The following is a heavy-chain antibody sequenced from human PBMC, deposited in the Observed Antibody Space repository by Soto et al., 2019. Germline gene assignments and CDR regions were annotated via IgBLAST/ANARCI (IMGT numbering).Heavy chain of an antibody. V-gene: IGHV4-34*01. CDR1: GGSFSGYY. CDR2: INHSGST. D-gene: IGHD3-3*01. Sequence: SETLSLTCAVYGGSFSGYYWSWIRQPPGKGLEWIGEINHSGSTNYNPSLKSRVTISVDTSKNQFSLKLSSVTAADTAVYYCARGRREYDFWSGYPKPFDYWGQGTLVTVSS. J-gene: IGHJ4*02. CDR3: ARGRREYDFWSGYPKPFDY.